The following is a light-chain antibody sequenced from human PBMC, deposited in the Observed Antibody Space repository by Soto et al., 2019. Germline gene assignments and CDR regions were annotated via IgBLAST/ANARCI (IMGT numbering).Light chain of an antibody. CDR3: QQYGSSPIT. J-gene: IGKJ5*01. CDR1: HTISSSY. Sequence: EIVLTQSPGTLSLSPGERATLSCRASHTISSSYLAWYQQKPGQAPRLLMYGASSRATGIPDRVSGSGSGTDFTLTISRLEPEDFAVYYCQQYGSSPITFGQGTRLEIK. V-gene: IGKV3-20*01. CDR2: GAS.